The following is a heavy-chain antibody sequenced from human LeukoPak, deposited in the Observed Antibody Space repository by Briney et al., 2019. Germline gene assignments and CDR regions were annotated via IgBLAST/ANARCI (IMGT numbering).Heavy chain of an antibody. CDR3: AKDVGYSGYDAFDI. D-gene: IGHD5-12*01. CDR2: ISWNSGSI. Sequence: PGGSLRFSGAASGFTFSSYAMHWVRQAPGKGLEGVSGISWNSGSIGYADSVKGRFTISRDNAKNSLYLQMNSLRAEDTALYYCAKDVGYSGYDAFDIWGQGTMVTVSS. J-gene: IGHJ3*02. CDR1: GFTFSSYA. V-gene: IGHV3-9*01.